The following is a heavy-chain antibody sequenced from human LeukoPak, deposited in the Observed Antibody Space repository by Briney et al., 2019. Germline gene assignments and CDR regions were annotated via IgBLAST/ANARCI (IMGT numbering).Heavy chain of an antibody. CDR2: INPNSGGI. V-gene: IGHV1-2*06. CDR3: ARVITIFGVAYDAFDI. J-gene: IGHJ3*02. CDR1: GYTFTGYY. Sequence: RASVKVSCKASGYTFTGYYMHWVRQAPGQGLEWMGRINPNSGGINYAQKVQGRVTMTRDTSISTAYMELSRLRSDDTAVYYCARVITIFGVAYDAFDIWGQGTMVTVSS. D-gene: IGHD3-3*01.